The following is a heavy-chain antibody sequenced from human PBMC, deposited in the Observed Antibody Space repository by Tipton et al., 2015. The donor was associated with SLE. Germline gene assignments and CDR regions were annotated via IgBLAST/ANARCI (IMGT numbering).Heavy chain of an antibody. Sequence: TLSLTCTVSGGSISSYYWRWFRQPPGKGLEWIGRIYTSGSTNYNPSLKSRVTISVDTSKNQFSLKLSSVTAADTAVYYCARDTHSSGYPHAFDIWGQGTMVTVSS. CDR3: ARDTHSSGYPHAFDI. CDR2: IYTSGST. J-gene: IGHJ3*02. D-gene: IGHD3-22*01. V-gene: IGHV4-4*08. CDR1: GGSISSYY.